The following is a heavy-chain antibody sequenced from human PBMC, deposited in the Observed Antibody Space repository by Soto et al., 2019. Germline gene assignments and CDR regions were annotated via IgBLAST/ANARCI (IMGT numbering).Heavy chain of an antibody. J-gene: IGHJ5*02. V-gene: IGHV4-39*01. CDR1: GGSISSSSYY. CDR2: IYYSGST. D-gene: IGHD3-10*01. Sequence: QLQLQESGPGLVKPSETLSLTCTVSGGSISSSSYYWGWIRQPPGKGLEWIGSIYYSGSTYYNPSLKSRVTISVDTSKNQFSLKLSSVTAADTAVYYCARRRWGGWFDPWGQGTLVTVSS. CDR3: ARRRWGGWFDP.